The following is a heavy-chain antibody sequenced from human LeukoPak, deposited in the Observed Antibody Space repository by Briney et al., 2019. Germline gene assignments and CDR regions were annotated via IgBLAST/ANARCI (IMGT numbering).Heavy chain of an antibody. D-gene: IGHD6-13*01. CDR2: IGGSGDRT. J-gene: IGHJ4*02. Sequence: GGSLRLSCAASGFTFNIYAMTWVRQDPGKGLEWVSAIGGSGDRTYYADSVKGRFTISRDNSKNTLYLQMNGLRAEDTAVYYCAKDRTQQPYGIFDYWGQGTLVTVSS. CDR3: AKDRTQQPYGIFDY. CDR1: GFTFNIYA. V-gene: IGHV3-23*01.